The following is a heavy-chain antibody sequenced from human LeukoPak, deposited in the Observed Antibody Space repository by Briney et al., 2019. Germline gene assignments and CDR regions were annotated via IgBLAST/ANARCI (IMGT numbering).Heavy chain of an antibody. CDR1: GFTFSSYS. CDR3: AKAVHSSSSPSDY. Sequence: GGSLRLSCAASGFTFSSYSMNWVRQAPGKGLEWVSSISSSSSYIYYADSVKGRFTISRDNSKNTLYLQMNSLRAEDTAVYYCAKAVHSSSSPSDYWGQGTLVTVSS. V-gene: IGHV3-21*04. J-gene: IGHJ4*02. CDR2: ISSSSSYI. D-gene: IGHD6-13*01.